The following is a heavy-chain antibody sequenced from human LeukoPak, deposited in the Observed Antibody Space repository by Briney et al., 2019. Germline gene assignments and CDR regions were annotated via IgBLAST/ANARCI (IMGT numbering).Heavy chain of an antibody. V-gene: IGHV1-18*01. D-gene: IGHD1-26*01. CDR2: ISAYNGNT. J-gene: IGHJ4*02. Sequence: ASVKVSCKASGYTFTSYGISWVRQAPGQGLEWMGWISAYNGNTNYAQKLQGRVTMTTDTSTSTVNMELRSLRSDDTAVYYCARGIVGATPPSYWGQGTLVTVSS. CDR1: GYTFTSYG. CDR3: ARGIVGATPPSY.